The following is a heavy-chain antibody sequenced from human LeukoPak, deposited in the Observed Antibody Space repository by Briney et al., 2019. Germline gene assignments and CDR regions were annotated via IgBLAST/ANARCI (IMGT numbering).Heavy chain of an antibody. V-gene: IGHV1-46*01. CDR1: GYTFTSYY. CDR3: ATRATYCSSTSCYISTMDV. D-gene: IGHD2-2*02. Sequence: ASVKVSCKASGYTFTSYYMHWVRQAPGQGLERMGIINPSGGSTSYAQKFQGRVTMTRDTSTSTVYMELSSLRSEDTAVYYCATRATYCSSTSCYISTMDVWGQGTTVTVSS. J-gene: IGHJ6*02. CDR2: INPSGGST.